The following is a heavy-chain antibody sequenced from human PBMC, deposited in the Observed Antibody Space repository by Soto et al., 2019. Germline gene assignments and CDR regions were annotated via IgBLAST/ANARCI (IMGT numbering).Heavy chain of an antibody. CDR3: ASTPSPVCSGGSCYFSGMDV. CDR2: INAGNGNT. V-gene: IGHV1-3*01. CDR1: GYTFTSYA. D-gene: IGHD2-15*01. Sequence: QVQLVQSGAEVKKPGASVKVSCKASGYTFTSYAMHWVRQAPGQRLEWMGWINAGNGNTKYSQKFQGRVTITRDTSAGTAYMELSSLRSEDTAVYYCASTPSPVCSGGSCYFSGMDVWGQGTTVTVSS. J-gene: IGHJ6*02.